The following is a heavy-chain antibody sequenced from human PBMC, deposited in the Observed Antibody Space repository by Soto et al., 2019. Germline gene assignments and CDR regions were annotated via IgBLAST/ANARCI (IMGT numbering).Heavy chain of an antibody. CDR3: ARVISFYDDYIWGSYRHPYYFDY. D-gene: IGHD3-16*02. J-gene: IGHJ4*02. CDR2: IYSGGSK. Sequence: GGSLRLSCAASGFTVSSNYMRWVRQAPGKGLEWVSVIYSGGSKYYADSVKGRLTNSRHNSKNTLYLQMNSLRAEDKAVYYCARVISFYDDYIWGSYRHPYYFDYWGQGTLVTVSS. CDR1: GFTVSSNY. V-gene: IGHV3-53*04.